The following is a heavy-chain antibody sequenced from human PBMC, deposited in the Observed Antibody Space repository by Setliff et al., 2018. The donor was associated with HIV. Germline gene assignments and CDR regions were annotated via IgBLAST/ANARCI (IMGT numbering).Heavy chain of an antibody. D-gene: IGHD6-19*01. CDR3: ARAVSEWRQWLVLEWFDP. Sequence: ASVKVSCKASGDTFSNSLVTWVRQAPGQGLEWMGWMNPNSGNTGYAQKFQGRVTMTRNTSISTAYMELSSLRSEDTAVYYCARAVSEWRQWLVLEWFDPWGQETLVTVSS. V-gene: IGHV1-8*02. CDR1: GDTFSNSL. J-gene: IGHJ5*02. CDR2: MNPNSGNT.